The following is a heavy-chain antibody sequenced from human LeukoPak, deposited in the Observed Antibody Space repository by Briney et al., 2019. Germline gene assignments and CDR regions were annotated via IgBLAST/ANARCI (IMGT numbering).Heavy chain of an antibody. CDR3: ARDKEYCSSTSCYYYYYYGMDV. Sequence: GALRLSCAASGFTFSSYAMHWVRQAPGKGLGWVAVISYDGSNKYYADSVKGRFTISRDNSKNTLYLQMNSLRAEDTAVYYCARDKEYCSSTSCYYYYYYGMDVWGQGTTVTVSS. CDR1: GFTFSSYA. V-gene: IGHV3-30-3*01. D-gene: IGHD2-2*01. J-gene: IGHJ6*02. CDR2: ISYDGSNK.